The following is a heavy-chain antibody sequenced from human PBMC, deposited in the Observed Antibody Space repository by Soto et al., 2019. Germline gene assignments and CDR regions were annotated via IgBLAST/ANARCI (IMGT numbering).Heavy chain of an antibody. D-gene: IGHD4-4*01. CDR1: GGSFSGYY. CDR2: INHSGST. Sequence: TLSLTCAVYGGSFSGYYWSWIRQPPGKGLEWIGEINHSGSTNYNPSLKSRVTISVDTSKNQFSLKLSSVTAADTAVYYCARSTYSNYRKTEYFQHWGQGTLVTVSS. V-gene: IGHV4-34*01. J-gene: IGHJ1*01. CDR3: ARSTYSNYRKTEYFQH.